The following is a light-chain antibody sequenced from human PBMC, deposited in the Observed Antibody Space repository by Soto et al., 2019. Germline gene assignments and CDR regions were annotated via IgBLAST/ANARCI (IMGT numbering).Light chain of an antibody. J-gene: IGKJ1*01. Sequence: DIQMTQSPSTLSASVGDRVTITCRASQSISSWLAWYQQKPGKAPKLLIYKASSLESGVPSRFSGSGSGTEFTLTISSLQADDFATYYCQQYNSFSTFGQGNKVGIK. V-gene: IGKV1-5*03. CDR2: KAS. CDR1: QSISSW. CDR3: QQYNSFST.